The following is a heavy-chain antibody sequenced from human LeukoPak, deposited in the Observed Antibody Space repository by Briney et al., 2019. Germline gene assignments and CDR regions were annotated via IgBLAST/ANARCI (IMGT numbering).Heavy chain of an antibody. J-gene: IGHJ4*02. D-gene: IGHD5-18*01. CDR3: ARAASRGYSYGFDY. CDR1: GFTFSDYY. Sequence: GGSLRLSCAACGFTFSDYYMSWIRQAPGKGLEWVSYTSSSSSHTNYADSVKGRFTISRDNAKNSLFLQMNSLRAEDTAVYYCARAASRGYSYGFDYWGQGTLVTISS. V-gene: IGHV3-11*05. CDR2: TSSSSSHT.